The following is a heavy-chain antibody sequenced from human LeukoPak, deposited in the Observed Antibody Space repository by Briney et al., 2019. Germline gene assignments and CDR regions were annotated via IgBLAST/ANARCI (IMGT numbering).Heavy chain of an antibody. CDR3: ARESMITFGGVRYFDY. CDR1: GGSISSYY. J-gene: IGHJ4*02. V-gene: IGHV4-4*07. Sequence: SETLSLTCTVSGGSISSYYWSWIRQPAGKGLEWIERIYTSGSTNYNPSLKSRVTMSVDTSKNQFSLKLSSVTAADTAVYYCARESMITFGGVRYFDYWGQGTLVTVSS. CDR2: IYTSGST. D-gene: IGHD3-16*01.